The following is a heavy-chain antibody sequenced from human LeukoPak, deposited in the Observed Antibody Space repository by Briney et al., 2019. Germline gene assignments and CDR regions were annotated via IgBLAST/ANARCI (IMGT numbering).Heavy chain of an antibody. Sequence: GGSLRLSCAASGFIFGRYWMSWVRQAPGKGLEWVANINQDGSEKYYVDSVKGRFTISRDNAKNSLYLQMNSLRAEDTAVYYCARDHAFSYYYYYMDVWGKGTTVTVSS. CDR3: ARDHAFSYYYYYMDV. CDR2: INQDGSEK. V-gene: IGHV3-7*01. D-gene: IGHD3-3*01. CDR1: GFIFGRYW. J-gene: IGHJ6*03.